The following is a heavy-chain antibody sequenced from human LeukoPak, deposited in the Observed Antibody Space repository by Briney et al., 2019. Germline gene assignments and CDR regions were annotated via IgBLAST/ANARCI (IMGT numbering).Heavy chain of an antibody. Sequence: SETLSLTCTVSGGSISSGSHFWTWIRQPAGKGLEWLGHIFARQNTNYNPSLKSRVTISVDTSKNQFSLKLSSVTAADTAVYYCASPGSDNSGGAFDIWGQGTKVTVSS. CDR3: ASPGSDNSGGAFDI. V-gene: IGHV4-61*09. J-gene: IGHJ3*02. CDR1: GGSISSGSHF. D-gene: IGHD3-10*01. CDR2: IFARQNT.